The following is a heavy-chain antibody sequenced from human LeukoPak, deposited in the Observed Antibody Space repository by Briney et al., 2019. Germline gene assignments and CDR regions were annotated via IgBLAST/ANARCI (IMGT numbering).Heavy chain of an antibody. Sequence: PGGSLRLSCAASGFTVSSSPINWVRQAPGRGLEWVSVIYSGGNIFYADSVKGRFTISRDNSKNTLYLQMNSLRAGDTAVYYCARAPSYYSGMDVWGQGTTVTVSS. V-gene: IGHV3-53*01. J-gene: IGHJ6*02. CDR2: IYSGGNI. CDR1: GFTVSSSP. CDR3: ARAPSYYSGMDV.